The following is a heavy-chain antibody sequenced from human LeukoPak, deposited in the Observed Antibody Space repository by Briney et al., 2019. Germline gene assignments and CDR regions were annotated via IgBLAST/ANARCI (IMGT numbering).Heavy chain of an antibody. J-gene: IGHJ4*02. CDR1: GFTFSSYG. CDR2: IWYDGSNK. Sequence: PGGSLRLSCAASGFTFSSYGMHWVRQAPGKGLEWVAVIWYDGSNKYYADSVKGRFTISRDNSKNTLYLQMNSLRAEDTAVYYCARGGYCSSTSCPFDYWGQGTLVTASS. V-gene: IGHV3-33*01. D-gene: IGHD2-2*01. CDR3: ARGGYCSSTSCPFDY.